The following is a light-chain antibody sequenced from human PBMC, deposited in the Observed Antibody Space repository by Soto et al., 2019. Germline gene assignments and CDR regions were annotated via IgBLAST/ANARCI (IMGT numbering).Light chain of an antibody. J-gene: IGLJ2*01. Sequence: VLTQPPSVSAAPGQTVTISCTGSGSNIGAGYDVHWYQHLPGRAPKLLIYGNIIRPSGVPDRFSASKSGTAASLAITGLQAEDEGDYYCQSYGSRLSGYVVFGGGTKVTVL. CDR3: QSYGSRLSGYVV. CDR2: GNI. V-gene: IGLV1-40*01. CDR1: GSNIGAGYD.